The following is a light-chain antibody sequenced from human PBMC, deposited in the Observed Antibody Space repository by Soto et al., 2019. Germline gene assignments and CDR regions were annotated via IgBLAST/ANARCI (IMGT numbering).Light chain of an antibody. CDR2: KAS. J-gene: IGKJ1*01. V-gene: IGKV1-5*03. CDR3: QQYNSYPWT. Sequence: DIQMAQSPSTLSASVGDRVTITCRASQSISNWLAWYQQKPGRAPKVLIYKASSLESGVPSRFSGSGSGTEFTLTISSLQPDDFATYCCQQYNSYPWTFGQGTKVEIK. CDR1: QSISNW.